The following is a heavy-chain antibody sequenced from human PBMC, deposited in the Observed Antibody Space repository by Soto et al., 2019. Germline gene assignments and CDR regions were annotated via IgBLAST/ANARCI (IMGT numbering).Heavy chain of an antibody. CDR2: IYYSGST. CDR3: AGGIVVVVDATRNWFDP. D-gene: IGHD2-15*01. J-gene: IGHJ5*02. V-gene: IGHV4-39*01. CDR1: GGSISSSSYY. Sequence: SETLSLTCTVSGGSISSSSYYWGWIRQPPGKGLEWIGSIYYSGSTYYNPSLKSRVTISVDTSKNQFSLKLGSVTAADTAVYYCAGGIVVVVDATRNWFDPWGQGALVTVSS.